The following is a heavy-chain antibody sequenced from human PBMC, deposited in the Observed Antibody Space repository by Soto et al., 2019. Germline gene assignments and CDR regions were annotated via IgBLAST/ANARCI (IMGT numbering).Heavy chain of an antibody. J-gene: IGHJ4*02. CDR2: IYPGDSDA. CDR1: GYSFLNYW. D-gene: IGHD5-18*01. CDR3: ARHIVDTSMAASFNY. V-gene: IGHV5-51*01. Sequence: GESLKISCKTSGYSFLNYWIGWVRQMPGKGLEWMGIIYPGDSDARYSPSFQGQVTISADKSISTVYLQWSSLKASDTAMFYCARHIVDTSMAASFNYWGQGTQVTVSS.